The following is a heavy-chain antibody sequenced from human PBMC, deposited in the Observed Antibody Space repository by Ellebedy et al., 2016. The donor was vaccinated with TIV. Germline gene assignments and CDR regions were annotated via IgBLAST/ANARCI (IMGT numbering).Heavy chain of an antibody. D-gene: IGHD2-21*02. V-gene: IGHV3-30*18. Sequence: GGSLRLSXAASGFTFSTYGMHWVRQARGKGLEWVALISYDGRYKKYADSVSGRYTISRDDSKNTVYLQMDSLRAEDTAVYYCAKDPRTCGGDCYPFCFFDSWGQGTLVTVSS. CDR2: ISYDGRYK. CDR3: AKDPRTCGGDCYPFCFFDS. J-gene: IGHJ4*02. CDR1: GFTFSTYG.